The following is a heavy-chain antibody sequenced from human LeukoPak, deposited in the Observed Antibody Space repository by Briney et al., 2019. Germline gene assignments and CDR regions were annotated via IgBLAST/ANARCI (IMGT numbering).Heavy chain of an antibody. CDR2: IKGKTDGGAT. D-gene: IGHD1-1*01. CDR1: GLTFSDAW. V-gene: IGHV3-15*01. CDR3: TTDNDGA. J-gene: IGHJ4*02. Sequence: PGGSLRLSCAASGLTFSDAWMTWVLQAPGKGLEWIGRIKGKTDGGATYYSAPVKGRFTISRDDSKNTLYLQTNSLKTEDTGMYYCTTDNDGAWGQGTLVTVSS.